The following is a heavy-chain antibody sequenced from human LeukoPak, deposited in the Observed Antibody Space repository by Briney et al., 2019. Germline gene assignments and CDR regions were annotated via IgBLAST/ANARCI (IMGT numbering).Heavy chain of an antibody. Sequence: GESLKISCKGSGYSFTSYWIGWVRQMPGKGLEWMGIIYPGDSDTRYSPSFQGQVTISADKSISTAYLQWSSLKASDTAMYYCARLRVVVVAATSTTNWFDPWGQGTLVTVSS. CDR2: IYPGDSDT. V-gene: IGHV5-51*01. J-gene: IGHJ5*02. D-gene: IGHD2-15*01. CDR1: GYSFTSYW. CDR3: ARLRVVVVAATSTTNWFDP.